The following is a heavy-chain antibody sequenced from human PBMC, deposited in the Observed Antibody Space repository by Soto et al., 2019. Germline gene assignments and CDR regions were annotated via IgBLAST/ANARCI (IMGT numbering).Heavy chain of an antibody. D-gene: IGHD6-13*01. CDR1: GFTFSDYA. CDR2: IRSKAYGVTT. CDR3: AKYTYTSRYSLFGMDV. Sequence: GALRLSCTTSGFTFSDYAISWFRQAPGKGLEWVGVIRSKAYGVTTDYAASVKGRFAISRDDSKSNAYLQMHSVTTEDTAVYFCAKYTYTSRYSLFGMDVWGHGTTVTVS. V-gene: IGHV3-49*03. J-gene: IGHJ6*02.